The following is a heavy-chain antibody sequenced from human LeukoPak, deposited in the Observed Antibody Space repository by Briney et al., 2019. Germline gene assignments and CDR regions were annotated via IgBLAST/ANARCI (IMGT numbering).Heavy chain of an antibody. CDR1: GFTFSSYA. J-gene: IGHJ4*02. D-gene: IGHD6-19*01. CDR3: AKDHGGLSSGWPYYFDY. V-gene: IGHV3-23*01. Sequence: GASLRLSCAASGFTFSSYAMSWVRQAPGKGLEWVSAISGSGGSTYYADSGKGRFTISRDNSKNTLYLQMNSLRAEDTAVYYCAKDHGGLSSGWPYYFDYWGQGTLVTVSS. CDR2: ISGSGGST.